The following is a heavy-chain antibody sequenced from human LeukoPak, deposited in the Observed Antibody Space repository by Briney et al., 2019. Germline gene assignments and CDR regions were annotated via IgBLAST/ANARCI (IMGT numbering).Heavy chain of an antibody. CDR3: AREMATIQAFDI. V-gene: IGHV3-21*01. CDR1: GFTFSSYS. CDR2: ISSSSSYI. Sequence: PGGSLRLSCAASGFTFSSYSMNWVRQAPGKGLEWVSSISSSSSYIYYADSVKGRFTISRDNAKNSLYLQMNSQRAEDTAVYYCAREMATIQAFDIWGQGTMVTVSS. D-gene: IGHD5-24*01. J-gene: IGHJ3*02.